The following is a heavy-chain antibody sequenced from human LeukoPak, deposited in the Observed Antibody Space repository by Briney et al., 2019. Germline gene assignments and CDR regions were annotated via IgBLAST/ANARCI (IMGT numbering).Heavy chain of an antibody. V-gene: IGHV3-23*01. D-gene: IGHD5-18*01. CDR1: GGSISSSSYY. CDR2: INGGTT. Sequence: ETLSLTCTVSGGSISSSSYYWGWIRQPPGKGLEWVSAINGGTTLYAGSVKGRFTISRDNSKNTLYLQMNSLRAEDTAVYYCAKRESIGYSYGQVFDYWGQGTLVTVSS. J-gene: IGHJ4*02. CDR3: AKRESIGYSYGQVFDY.